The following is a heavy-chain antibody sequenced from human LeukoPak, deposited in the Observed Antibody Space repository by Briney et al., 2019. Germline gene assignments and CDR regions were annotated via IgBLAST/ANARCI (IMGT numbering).Heavy chain of an antibody. V-gene: IGHV3-30*04. D-gene: IGHD3-22*01. J-gene: IGHJ4*02. CDR1: GFVFSGYA. CDR3: ARRPYYYDSSGLYYFDY. Sequence: GGSLRLSCAASGFVFSGYAMTWVRQAPGKGLEWVAVISYDGSNKYYADSVKGRFTISRDNSKNTLYLQMNSLRAEDTALYYCARRPYYYDSSGLYYFDYWGQGTLVTVSS. CDR2: ISYDGSNK.